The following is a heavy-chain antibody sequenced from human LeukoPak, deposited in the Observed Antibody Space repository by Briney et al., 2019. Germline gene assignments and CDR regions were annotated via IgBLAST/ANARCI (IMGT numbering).Heavy chain of an antibody. CDR2: FDPEDGET. J-gene: IGHJ5*02. CDR3: ATSFKYERLVRGFDP. Sequence: ASVKVSCKVSGYTLTELSMHWVRQAPGKGLEWMGGFDPEDGETIYAQKFQGRVTMTEGTSTDTAYMELSSLRSEDTAVYYCATSFKYERLVRGFDPWGQGTLVTVSS. CDR1: GYTLTELS. D-gene: IGHD2-2*01. V-gene: IGHV1-24*01.